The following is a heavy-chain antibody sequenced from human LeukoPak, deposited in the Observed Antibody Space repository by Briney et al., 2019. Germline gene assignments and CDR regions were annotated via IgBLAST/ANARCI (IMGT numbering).Heavy chain of an antibody. D-gene: IGHD6-19*01. Sequence: GGSLRLSCAASGFTFSSYDMHWVRQAPGKGLEWVSTIGTAGDTYYPGSVKGRFTISRENAKNSLYLRMNSLRAGDTAVYYCARGAVAGDFDYWGQGNMVTVSS. J-gene: IGHJ4*02. CDR1: GFTFSSYD. V-gene: IGHV3-13*04. CDR2: IGTAGDT. CDR3: ARGAVAGDFDY.